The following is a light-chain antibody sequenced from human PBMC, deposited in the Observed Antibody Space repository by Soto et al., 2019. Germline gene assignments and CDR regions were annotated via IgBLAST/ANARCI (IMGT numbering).Light chain of an antibody. Sequence: DIQMTQSPSSLSASVGDRVTIACRASQTITGSLNWYQQRPGKAPNLLIYNSNSLQSGVPPRFSGSGSGTDFTLTISSLQPEDIATYYCQQTYSIPITFGQGTRLDIK. CDR2: NSN. CDR3: QQTYSIPIT. CDR1: QTITGS. J-gene: IGKJ5*01. V-gene: IGKV1-39*01.